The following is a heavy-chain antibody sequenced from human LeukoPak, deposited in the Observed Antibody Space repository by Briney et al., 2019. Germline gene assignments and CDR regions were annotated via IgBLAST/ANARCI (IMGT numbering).Heavy chain of an antibody. CDR3: ARTPGGYYYGMVV. J-gene: IGHJ6*04. CDR2: ISYDGTNK. Sequence: GGSLRLSCAASGFTFSSYGMHWVRQAPGKGLEWVADISYDGTNKYYADPVKGRFTISRDNYKNTLYLQMNSLRGEDRGVYYCARTPGGYYYGMVVWGKGTKVTVTS. D-gene: IGHD3-16*01. CDR1: GFTFSSYG. V-gene: IGHV3-30*03.